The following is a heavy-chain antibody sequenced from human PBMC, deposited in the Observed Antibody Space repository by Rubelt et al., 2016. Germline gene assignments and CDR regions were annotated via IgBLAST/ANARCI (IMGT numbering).Heavy chain of an antibody. Sequence: GRSLRLSCAASGFTFSNYGMHWVRQAPGKGLEWVAIIWYDGGNKYYADSVKGRFTISRDNSKNPLYLQMNSLRVEDTGVYYCARDRVAVRGCFDSWGQGTLVTVSS. CDR3: ARDRVAVRGCFDS. J-gene: IGHJ5*01. V-gene: IGHV3-33*01. CDR1: GFTFSNYG. CDR2: IWYDGGNK. D-gene: IGHD6-6*01.